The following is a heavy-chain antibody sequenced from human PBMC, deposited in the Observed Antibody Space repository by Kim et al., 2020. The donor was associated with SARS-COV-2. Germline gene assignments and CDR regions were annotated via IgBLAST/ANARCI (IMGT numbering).Heavy chain of an antibody. V-gene: IGHV1-24*01. CDR3: ATGTWNYQLLPPIGGGWFDP. Sequence: ASVKVSCKVSGYTLTELSMHWVRQAPGKGLEWMGGFDPEDGETIYAQKFQGRVTMTEDPSTDTAYMELSSLRSEDTAVYXCATGTWNYQLLPPIGGGWFDPWXXGTLVXVSS. CDR2: FDPEDGET. D-gene: IGHD2-2*01. J-gene: IGHJ5*02. CDR1: GYTLTELS.